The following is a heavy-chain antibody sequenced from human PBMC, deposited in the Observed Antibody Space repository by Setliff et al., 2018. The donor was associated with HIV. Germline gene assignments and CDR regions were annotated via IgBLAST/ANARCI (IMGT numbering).Heavy chain of an antibody. D-gene: IGHD3-16*01. Sequence: GGSLRLSCAASGFTFSGSAMHWVRQASGKGLEWVGRILDKANNYATAYAASLEGRFTISRDDSKNTAYLQMSSLKTEDTAVYYCTTDTLTTFGGFLVEYFQHWGQGTLVTVSS. CDR3: TTDTLTTFGGFLVEYFQH. CDR1: GFTFSGSA. V-gene: IGHV3-73*01. CDR2: ILDKANNYAT. J-gene: IGHJ1*01.